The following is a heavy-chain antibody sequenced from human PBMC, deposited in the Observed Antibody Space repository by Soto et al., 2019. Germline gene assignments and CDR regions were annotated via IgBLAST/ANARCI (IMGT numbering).Heavy chain of an antibody. CDR1: GFTFSGSA. V-gene: IGHV3-73*01. J-gene: IGHJ4*01. CDR2: IRSKANSYAT. D-gene: IGHD2-2*01. CDR3: TTDSYSSITIVRFDY. Sequence: GGSLRLSCASSGFTFSGSAMHLVRQATGKGLEWVGRIRSKANSYATAYAASVKGRFTISRDDSKNTVYLQMNSLKIEDTAVYYCTTDSYSSITIVRFDYWGHGTLVTVSS.